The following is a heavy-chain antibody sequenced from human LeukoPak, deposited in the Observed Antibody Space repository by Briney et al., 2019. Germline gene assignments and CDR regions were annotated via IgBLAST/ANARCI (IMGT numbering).Heavy chain of an antibody. J-gene: IGHJ4*02. CDR3: AKDVANYYYDSSGYHYFDY. CDR2: ISGTTGRT. V-gene: IGHV3-23*01. Sequence: GGSLRLSCAASGFTFTSSAMSWVRQAPGKGLMWVSVISGTTGRTFYAESVKGRFTISRDNSKNTLYLQMNSLRAEDTAVYYCAKDVANYYYDSSGYHYFDYWGQGTLVTVSS. CDR1: GFTFTSSA. D-gene: IGHD3-22*01.